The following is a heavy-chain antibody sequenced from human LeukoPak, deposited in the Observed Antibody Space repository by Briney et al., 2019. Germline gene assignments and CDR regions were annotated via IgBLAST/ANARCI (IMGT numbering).Heavy chain of an antibody. J-gene: IGHJ4*02. CDR1: GFTFSSYA. D-gene: IGHD5-24*01. CDR2: ISGSGGST. CDR3: AKWNKRWLQLSFLDY. Sequence: GASLRFSCAASGFTFSSYAMSWVRQAPGKGLEWVSTISGSGGSTYYADSVKGRFTISRDNSKNTLYLQMNSLRAEDTAVYYCAKWNKRWLQLSFLDYWGQGTLVTVSS. V-gene: IGHV3-23*01.